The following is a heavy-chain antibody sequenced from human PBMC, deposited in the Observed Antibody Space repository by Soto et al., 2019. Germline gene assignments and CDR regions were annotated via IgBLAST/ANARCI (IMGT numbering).Heavy chain of an antibody. D-gene: IGHD2-21*01. J-gene: IGHJ3*02. Sequence: EGHLLESGGGLVQPGGSLRLSCTASGFTFSNSAMIWVRQAPGQGLEWVASISENGGSRGGTYYADSVKGRFTISRNNSKSTLYLQVDSLTGADTAVYYCAGAKAVVVAALGIWGQGTMVTVSS. CDR1: GFTFSNSA. V-gene: IGHV3-23*01. CDR2: ISENGGSRGGT. CDR3: AGAKAVVVAALGI.